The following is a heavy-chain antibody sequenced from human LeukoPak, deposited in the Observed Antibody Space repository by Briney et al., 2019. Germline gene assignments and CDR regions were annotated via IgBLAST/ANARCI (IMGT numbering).Heavy chain of an antibody. D-gene: IGHD2-15*01. V-gene: IGHV3-30-3*01. CDR2: ISYDGSNK. J-gene: IGHJ4*02. Sequence: GGSLRLSCAASGFTFSSYAMHWVRQAPGKGLEWVAVISYDGSNKYYADSVKGRFTISRDNSKNTLYLQMNSLRAEDTAVYYCAREGLYCSGGSCYFDYGGQGTLVTVSS. CDR1: GFTFSSYA. CDR3: AREGLYCSGGSCYFDY.